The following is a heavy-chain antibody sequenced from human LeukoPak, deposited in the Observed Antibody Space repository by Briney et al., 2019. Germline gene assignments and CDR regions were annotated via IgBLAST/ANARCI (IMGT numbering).Heavy chain of an antibody. CDR3: ARGRGYSGYDPPYYFDY. V-gene: IGHV4-61*02. Sequence: SGTLSLTCTVSGDSITSGSYYWSWIRQPAGKGLEWIGRIFISGGTNYNPSLRSRVTMSLDTSKDQFSLKLYSVTAADTAVYYCARGRGYSGYDPPYYFDYWGQGTLVTVSS. J-gene: IGHJ4*02. CDR1: GDSITSGSYY. D-gene: IGHD5-12*01. CDR2: IFISGGT.